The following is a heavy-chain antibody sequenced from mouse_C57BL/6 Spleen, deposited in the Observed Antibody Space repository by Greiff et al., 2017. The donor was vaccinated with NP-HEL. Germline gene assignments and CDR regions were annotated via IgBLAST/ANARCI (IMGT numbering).Heavy chain of an antibody. CDR3: ARLGDY. J-gene: IGHJ4*01. V-gene: IGHV1-69*01. CDR1: GYTFTSYW. D-gene: IGHD4-1*01. CDR2: IGPCGSYT. Sequence: VQLQQPGAELVMPGASVTLSCKASGYTFTSYWMHWVRQRPGQGLEWLGVIGPCGSYTNYNQKFKGKSTLTVDKSSSTAYMQLSSLTSEDSAVYYCARLGDYWGQGTSVTVSS.